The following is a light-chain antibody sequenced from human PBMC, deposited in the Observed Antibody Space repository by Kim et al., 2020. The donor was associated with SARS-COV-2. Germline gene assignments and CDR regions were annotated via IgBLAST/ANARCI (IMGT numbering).Light chain of an antibody. V-gene: IGKV1-33*01. J-gene: IGKJ3*01. CDR2: AAS. CDR1: QDISNY. Sequence: DIQMTQSPSSLSASLGDRVTITCQASQDISNYLYWYQQKPGKAPKRLINAASNLETGVPSRFSGSGSGTDFIFTISSLQPEDFATYFCQQYDNHPRTFGHGTKVDIK. CDR3: QQYDNHPRT.